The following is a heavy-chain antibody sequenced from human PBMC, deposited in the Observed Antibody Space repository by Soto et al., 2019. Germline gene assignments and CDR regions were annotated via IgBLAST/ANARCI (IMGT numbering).Heavy chain of an antibody. J-gene: IGHJ4*02. D-gene: IGHD6-19*01. CDR2: TYYRSKWYN. CDR3: ARDSFLYSSGWYSYYFDY. V-gene: IGHV6-1*01. CDR1: GDSVSSNSAA. Sequence: SQTLSLTCAISGDSVSSNSAAWNWIRQSPSRGLEWLGRTYYRSKWYNDYAVSVKSRITINPDTSKNLFSLQLNSVTPEDTAVYYCARDSFLYSSGWYSYYFDYWGQGTLVTVSS.